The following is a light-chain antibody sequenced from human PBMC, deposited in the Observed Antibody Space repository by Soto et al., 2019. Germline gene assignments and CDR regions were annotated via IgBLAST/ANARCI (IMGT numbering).Light chain of an antibody. V-gene: IGLV2-14*03. CDR1: SSDVGGYDS. CDR3: SSFTSSSTYV. J-gene: IGLJ1*01. Sequence: QSALTQPASVSGSPGQSITISCTGTSSDVGGYDSVSWYQQHPGKAPELMIYDVGNRPSGVSNRFSGSKSGNTASPTISGLQAEDEADYYCSSFTSSSTYVFGTGTKLTVL. CDR2: DVG.